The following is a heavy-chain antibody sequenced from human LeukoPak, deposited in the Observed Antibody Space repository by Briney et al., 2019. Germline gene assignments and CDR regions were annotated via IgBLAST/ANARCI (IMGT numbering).Heavy chain of an antibody. CDR2: IKGDGSEK. CDR3: AREWEVITFGGVIVSYFDP. Sequence: GGSLRLSCAASGFTFSIAWMSWVRQAPGKGLEWVANIKGDGSEKSYVDSVKGRFAISRDNAKNSLYLQMNSLRAEDTAVYYCAREWEVITFGGVIVSYFDPWGQGTLVTVSS. D-gene: IGHD3-16*02. CDR1: GFTFSIAW. J-gene: IGHJ5*02. V-gene: IGHV3-7*01.